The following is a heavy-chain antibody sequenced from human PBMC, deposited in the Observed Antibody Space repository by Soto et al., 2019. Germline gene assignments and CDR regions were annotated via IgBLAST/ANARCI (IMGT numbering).Heavy chain of an antibody. CDR3: AKDSTTVTPHFDL. J-gene: IGHJ2*01. D-gene: IGHD4-17*01. CDR1: GFTFSSYV. CDR2: VSYDGSNK. V-gene: IGHV3-30*18. Sequence: QVQLVESGGGVVQPGRSLRLSCAASGFTFSSYVMHWVRQAPGKGLEWVAVVSYDGSNKYYADSVKGRFTISRDNSKNTLFLQMNSLRADDTAVYYCAKDSTTVTPHFDLWGRGTLVTVSS.